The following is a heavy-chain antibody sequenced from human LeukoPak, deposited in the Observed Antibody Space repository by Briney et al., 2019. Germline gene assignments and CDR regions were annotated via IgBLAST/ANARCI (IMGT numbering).Heavy chain of an antibody. V-gene: IGHV4-61*08. D-gene: IGHD6-6*01. J-gene: IGHJ6*03. CDR1: GGSISSGDYY. Sequence: PSETLSLTCTVSGGSISSGDYYWSWIRQPPGKGLEWIGYIYYSGSTNYNPSLKSRVTILVDTSKNQFSLKLSSVTAADTAVYYCATDSSSSYYYYYMDVWGKGTTVTVSS. CDR3: ATDSSSSYYYYYMDV. CDR2: IYYSGST.